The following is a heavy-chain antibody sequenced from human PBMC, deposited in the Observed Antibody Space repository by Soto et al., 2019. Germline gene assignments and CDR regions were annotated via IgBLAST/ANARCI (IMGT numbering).Heavy chain of an antibody. V-gene: IGHV3-23*01. Sequence: EVQLLESGGGLVQPGGSLRLSCAGSEFTSSRYALSWVRQAPGEGLEWVSGISGTGDSTYYADSVKGRFTVSRDNSKNTLYLQMHSLRAEDTAVYYCAKYADNYYHYYYMDVWGKGTTVTVSS. CDR1: EFTSSRYA. CDR3: AKYADNYYHYYYMDV. J-gene: IGHJ6*03. CDR2: ISGTGDST.